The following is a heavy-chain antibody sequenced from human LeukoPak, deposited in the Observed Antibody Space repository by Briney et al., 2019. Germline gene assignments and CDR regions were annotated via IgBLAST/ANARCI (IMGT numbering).Heavy chain of an antibody. V-gene: IGHV4-30-4*01. Sequence: SETLSLTCTVSGGSISSGDYYWSWIRQPPGKGLEWIGYIYYSGSTYYNPSLKSRVTISVDTSKNQFSMKLSSVTAADTAVYYCARGHDSSGYYLYYFDYWGQGALVTVSS. CDR2: IYYSGST. CDR1: GGSISSGDYY. J-gene: IGHJ4*02. D-gene: IGHD3-22*01. CDR3: ARGHDSSGYYLYYFDY.